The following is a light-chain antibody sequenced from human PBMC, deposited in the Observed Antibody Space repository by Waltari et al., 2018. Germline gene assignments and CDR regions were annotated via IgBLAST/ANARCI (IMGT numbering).Light chain of an antibody. CDR2: GVS. CDR3: QNYERLPAT. CDR1: QSVSRA. V-gene: IGKV3-20*01. J-gene: IGKJ1*01. Sequence: VFTQSPGTLSLSPGQIATLSCRASQSVSRALVRYQQKPGQAPRLLIYGVSNRATGIPDRFSGSGSGTDFSLTISRLEPEDFAVYYCQNYERLPATFGQGTRVEIK.